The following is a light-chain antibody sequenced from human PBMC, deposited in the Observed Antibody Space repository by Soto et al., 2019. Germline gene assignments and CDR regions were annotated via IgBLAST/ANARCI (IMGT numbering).Light chain of an antibody. J-gene: IGKJ1*01. CDR2: GSS. Sequence: PGERATLSCRASQSVSSSYLAWYQQKPGQAPRLLIYGSSTRATGVPARFSGSGSGTDFTLTISRLEPEDFAVYYCQQYGSSRTFGQGTKADIK. CDR1: QSVSSSY. V-gene: IGKV3-20*01. CDR3: QQYGSSRT.